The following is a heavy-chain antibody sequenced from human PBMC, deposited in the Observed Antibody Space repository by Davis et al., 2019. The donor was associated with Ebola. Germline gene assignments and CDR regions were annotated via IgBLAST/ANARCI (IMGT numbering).Heavy chain of an antibody. CDR1: GDTFNNFA. V-gene: IGHV1-69*06. CDR2: IVPIFGTA. J-gene: IGHJ6*02. CDR3: AREKEQLYGMDV. Sequence: SVTVSCKASGDTFNNFAINRARQAPGPGLEWMGGIVPIFGTAYYAEKFQGRVTITADTFTNTAYMVLSSLISDDTSVFYCAREKEQLYGMDVWGQGTTVTVSS. D-gene: IGHD1-26*01.